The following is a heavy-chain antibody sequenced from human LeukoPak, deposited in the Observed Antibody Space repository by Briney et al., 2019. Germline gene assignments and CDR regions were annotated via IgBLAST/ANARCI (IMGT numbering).Heavy chain of an antibody. J-gene: IGHJ4*02. CDR2: IYYSVST. Sequence: SETLSLTCTVSVGSISSSSYYWGWIRQPPGKGLEWIGSIYYSVSTYYNPSLKSRVTISVDTSKNQFSLKLSSVTAADTAVYYCARQQAAAGNDLFDYWGQGTLVTVSS. V-gene: IGHV4-39*01. CDR1: VGSISSSSYY. D-gene: IGHD6-13*01. CDR3: ARQQAAAGNDLFDY.